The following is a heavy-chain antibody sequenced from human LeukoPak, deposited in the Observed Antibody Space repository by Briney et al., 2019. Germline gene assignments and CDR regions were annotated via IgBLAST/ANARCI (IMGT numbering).Heavy chain of an antibody. Sequence: PSETLSLTCTVSGGSISSSSYYWGWIRQPPGKGLEWIGSIYYSGSTYYNPSLKSRVTISVDTSKNQFSLKLSSVTAADTAVYYCARQEYYGSGSYPDYWGQGTLVTVSS. V-gene: IGHV4-39*01. D-gene: IGHD3-10*01. J-gene: IGHJ4*02. CDR1: GGSISSSSYY. CDR2: IYYSGST. CDR3: ARQEYYGSGSYPDY.